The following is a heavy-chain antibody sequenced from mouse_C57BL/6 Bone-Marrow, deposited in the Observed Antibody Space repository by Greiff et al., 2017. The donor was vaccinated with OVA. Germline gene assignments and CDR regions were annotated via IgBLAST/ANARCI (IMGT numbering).Heavy chain of an antibody. J-gene: IGHJ4*01. CDR2: ISSGGDYT. D-gene: IGHD4-1*01. Sequence: EVNLVESGEGLVKPGGSLKLSCAASGFTFSSYAMSWVRQTPEKRLEWVAYISSGGDYTYYADTVKGRFTFSRDNARNTLYLQMSSLKSEDTAMYYCTRDGKLESYAMDYWGQGTSVTVSS. CDR3: TRDGKLESYAMDY. CDR1: GFTFSSYA. V-gene: IGHV5-9-1*02.